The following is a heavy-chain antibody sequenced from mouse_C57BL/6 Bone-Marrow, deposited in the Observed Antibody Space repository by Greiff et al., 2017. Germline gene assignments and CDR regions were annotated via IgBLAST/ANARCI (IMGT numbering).Heavy chain of an antibody. V-gene: IGHV1-81*01. J-gene: IGHJ2*01. CDR2: IYPRSGNT. D-gene: IGHD1-1*02. CDR3: ARGWGYFDY. Sequence: QVKLQQSGAELARPGASVKLSCKASGYTFTSYGISWVKQRTGQGLEWIGEIYPRSGNTYYNEQLKGKATLTADKSSSTAYMERRSLTAEYFAVYFCARGWGYFDYWGQGTTLTGSS. CDR1: GYTFTSYG.